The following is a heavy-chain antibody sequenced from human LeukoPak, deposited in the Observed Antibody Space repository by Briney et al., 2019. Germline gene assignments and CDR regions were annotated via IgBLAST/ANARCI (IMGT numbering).Heavy chain of an antibody. CDR2: ISWNSGSI. CDR3: AKDRIGDYDSSGCYFDY. J-gene: IGHJ4*02. V-gene: IGHV3-9*01. D-gene: IGHD3-22*01. CDR1: GFRFSAYW. Sequence: PGGSLRLSCAASGFRFSAYWMMWVRQAPGKGLEWVSGISWNSGSIGYADSVKGRFTISRDNAKNSLYLQMNSLRAEDTALYYCAKDRIGDYDSSGCYFDYWGQGTLVTVSS.